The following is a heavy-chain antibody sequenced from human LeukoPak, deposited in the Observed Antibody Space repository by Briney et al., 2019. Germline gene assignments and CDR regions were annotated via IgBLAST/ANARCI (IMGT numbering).Heavy chain of an antibody. CDR1: GFTFSSYE. D-gene: IGHD4-17*01. Sequence: PGGSLRLSCAASGFTFSSYEMNWVRQAPGKGLEWVSYISSSGSTIYYADSVKGRFTISRDNAKNSLYLQMNSLRAEDTAVYYCAREGDYGRAFDCWGQGTLVTASS. V-gene: IGHV3-48*03. CDR3: AREGDYGRAFDC. J-gene: IGHJ4*02. CDR2: ISSSGSTI.